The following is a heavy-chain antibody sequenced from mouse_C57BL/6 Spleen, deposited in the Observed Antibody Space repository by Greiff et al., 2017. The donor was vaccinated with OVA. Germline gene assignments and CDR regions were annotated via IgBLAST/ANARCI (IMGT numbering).Heavy chain of an antibody. CDR3: ARTGTGTDAMDY. CDR2: IYPGDGDT. CDR1: GYAFSSSW. J-gene: IGHJ4*01. V-gene: IGHV1-82*01. Sequence: QVQLQQSGPELVKPGASVKISCKASGYAFSSSWMNWVKQRPGKGLEWIGRIYPGDGDTNYNGKFKGKATLTADKSSSTAYMQLSSLTSEDSAVYFCARTGTGTDAMDYWGQGTSVTVSS. D-gene: IGHD4-1*01.